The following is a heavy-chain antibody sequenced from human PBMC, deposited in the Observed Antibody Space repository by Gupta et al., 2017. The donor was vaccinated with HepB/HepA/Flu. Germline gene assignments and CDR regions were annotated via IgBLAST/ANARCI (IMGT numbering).Heavy chain of an antibody. V-gene: IGHV3-43*01. CDR1: GFTFDDST. CDR3: GKGLYCSSTSCYSYYIDV. J-gene: IGHJ6*03. CDR2: ISWDGGST. D-gene: IGHD2-2*01. Sequence: EVQLVESGGVVVQPGGSLRLSCAASGFTFDDSTMHWVRQAPGKGLEWVSLISWDGGSTYYADSVKGRFTISRDNSKNSLYLQMNSLRTEDTALYYCGKGLYCSSTSCYSYYIDVWGKGTTVTVSS.